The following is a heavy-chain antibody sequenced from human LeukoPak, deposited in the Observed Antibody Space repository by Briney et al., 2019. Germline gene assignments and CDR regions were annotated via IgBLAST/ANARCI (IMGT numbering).Heavy chain of an antibody. Sequence: GGSLRLSCAASGFTFSSNYMSWVRQAPGKGLEWVAVIYSGGSIYYADFVKGRFTISRDKSKNTLFLQMNSLRAEDTAVYYCARDVPSSGWVRGGYFDYWGQGTLVTVSS. D-gene: IGHD6-19*01. J-gene: IGHJ4*02. CDR3: ARDVPSSGWVRGGYFDY. V-gene: IGHV3-53*01. CDR1: GFTFSSNY. CDR2: IYSGGSI.